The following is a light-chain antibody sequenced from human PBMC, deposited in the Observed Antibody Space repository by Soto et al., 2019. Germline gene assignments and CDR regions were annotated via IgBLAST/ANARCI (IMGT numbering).Light chain of an antibody. J-gene: IGKJ5*01. CDR1: QSVSRY. CDR2: GAS. V-gene: IGKV3-20*01. Sequence: EIVLPQSPGTLSLSPGERSTLSCRASQSVSRYLAWYQQKPGQAPSLLIYGASSRATGIPDRFSGSGSGTDFTLTISRLEPEDFAVYYCQQYVSPPITFGQGTRLEIK. CDR3: QQYVSPPIT.